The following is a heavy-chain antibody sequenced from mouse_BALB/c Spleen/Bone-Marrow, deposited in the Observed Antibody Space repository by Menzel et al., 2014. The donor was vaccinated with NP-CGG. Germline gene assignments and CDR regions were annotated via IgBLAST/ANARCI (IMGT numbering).Heavy chain of an antibody. CDR2: IDPVNGNS. D-gene: IGHD1-2*01. V-gene: IGHV14-3*02. CDR1: GFNIKDTY. CDR3: ARSVGHYDGAWFTY. J-gene: IGHJ3*01. Sequence: EVQLQQSGAELVKPGASVKLPCTVSGFNIKDTYIHWMKQRPEQGLEWIGRIDPVNGNSKFDPKFQGKATITADTSSNTAYLQLISLTSEDTAVYYCARSVGHYDGAWFTYWGQGTLVTVST.